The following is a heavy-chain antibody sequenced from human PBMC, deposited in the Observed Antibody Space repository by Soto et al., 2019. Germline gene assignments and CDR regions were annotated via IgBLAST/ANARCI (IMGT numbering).Heavy chain of an antibody. CDR3: TRGAGAPWVRFDS. Sequence: PSETLSLTCGVSGYSITSGFYRGWVRQSPGKGLEWIGSISYSAKTFYNPSLASRLSIAVDTSMNQFSLRLTSVTAADTALYYCTRGAGAPWVRFDSWGQGTLVTVSS. V-gene: IGHV4-38-2*01. D-gene: IGHD3-22*01. J-gene: IGHJ4*02. CDR2: ISYSAKT. CDR1: GYSITSGFY.